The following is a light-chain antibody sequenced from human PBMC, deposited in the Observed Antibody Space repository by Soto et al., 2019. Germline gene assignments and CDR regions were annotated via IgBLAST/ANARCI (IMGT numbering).Light chain of an antibody. V-gene: IGKV3-20*01. J-gene: IGKJ1*01. CDR3: QQYGNPPQT. CDR1: QTVLSSY. CDR2: GAS. Sequence: EIVLTQSPGTLSLSPGEPVTLSCRASQTVLSSYVAWYQQKPGQAPRLLIYGASSRATGIPDRFSGGGSGTDFTLTISRLEPEDFGIYYCQQYGNPPQTFVQGTKVEIK.